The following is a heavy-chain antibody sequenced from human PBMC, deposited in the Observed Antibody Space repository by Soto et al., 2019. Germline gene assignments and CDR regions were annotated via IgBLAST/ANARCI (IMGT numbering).Heavy chain of an antibody. CDR2: IYYSGST. J-gene: IGHJ4*02. CDR1: GGSISSSSYY. D-gene: IGHD6-6*01. CDR3: ATYEYSSSPFDY. V-gene: IGHV4-39*01. Sequence: PSETLSLTCTVSGGSISSSSYYWGWIRQPPGKGLEWIGSIYYSGSTYYNPSLNSRVTISVDTSKNQFSLKLSSVTAADTAVYYCATYEYSSSPFDYWGQGTLVTVSS.